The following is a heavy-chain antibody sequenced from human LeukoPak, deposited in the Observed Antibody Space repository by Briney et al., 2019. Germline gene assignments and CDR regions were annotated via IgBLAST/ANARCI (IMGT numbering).Heavy chain of an antibody. V-gene: IGHV3-23*01. J-gene: IGHJ4*02. CDR3: TKGGVVSAFGY. D-gene: IGHD3-22*01. CDR2: VSGSGGNT. Sequence: PGGSLRLSCAASGFSFGTYAMTWVRQAPGKGLECVSTVSGSGGNTYYTDSVKGRFTISRDNSKNTLFLQMSSLRAEDTALYYCTKGGVVSAFGYWGRESWSPSP. CDR1: GFSFGTYA.